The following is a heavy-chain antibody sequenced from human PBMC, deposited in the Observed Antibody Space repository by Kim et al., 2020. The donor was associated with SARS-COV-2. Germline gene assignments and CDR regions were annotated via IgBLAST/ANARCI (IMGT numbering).Heavy chain of an antibody. CDR1: GFTFSSYS. Sequence: GGSLRLSCAASGFTFSSYSMNWVRQAPGKGLEWVSYISTNISTIYYADSVKGRFTISRDNAKNSLYLQMNSLRDEDTAVYYCAGGGRVAGTPYFYGMDVWGQGTTVTVSS. CDR3: AGGGRVAGTPYFYGMDV. V-gene: IGHV3-48*02. D-gene: IGHD6-19*01. J-gene: IGHJ6*02. CDR2: ISTNISTI.